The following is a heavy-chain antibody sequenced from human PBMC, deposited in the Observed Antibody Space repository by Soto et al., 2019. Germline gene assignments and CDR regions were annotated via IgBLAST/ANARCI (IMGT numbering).Heavy chain of an antibody. D-gene: IGHD3-22*01. Sequence: PSETLSLTCTVSGGSISSYYWSWIRQPPGKGLEWIGYIYYSGSTNYNPSLKSRVTISVDTSKNQFSLKLSSVTAADTAVYYCARDLGVDYYDSSGYYYYGMDVWGQGTKVTVSS. J-gene: IGHJ6*02. CDR2: IYYSGST. CDR3: ARDLGVDYYDSSGYYYYGMDV. CDR1: GGSISSYY. V-gene: IGHV4-59*01.